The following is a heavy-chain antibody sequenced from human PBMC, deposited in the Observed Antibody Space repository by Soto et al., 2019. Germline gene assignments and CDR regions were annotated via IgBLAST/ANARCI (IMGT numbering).Heavy chain of an antibody. Sequence: QVQLVQSGAEVKRPGASVMLACKASGYTLTSYGISWVRQDPGQGLEWMGWISTYTGDTNYARKTQGRVTLTTDTTTNTIYLVPRSLRSYDTAGFYWARDLGQESGCYSFDSWGQGTLVIVS. J-gene: IGHJ4*02. CDR2: ISTYTGDT. CDR1: GYTLTSYG. D-gene: IGHD6-19*01. CDR3: ARDLGQESGCYSFDS. V-gene: IGHV1-18*04.